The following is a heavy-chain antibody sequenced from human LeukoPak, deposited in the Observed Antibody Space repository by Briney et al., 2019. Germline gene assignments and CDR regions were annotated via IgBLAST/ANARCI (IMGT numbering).Heavy chain of an antibody. CDR1: GYTFTSYD. CDR2: MNPNSGNT. Sequence: ASVKVSCKASGYTFTSYDINWVRPAAGQGLEWMGWMNPNSGNTGYAQKFQGRVTMTRNTSISTAYMELSSLRSEDTAVYYCATPSKPTYSSSWYGTFDYWGQGTLVTVSS. CDR3: ATPSKPTYSSSWYGTFDY. J-gene: IGHJ4*02. D-gene: IGHD6-13*01. V-gene: IGHV1-8*01.